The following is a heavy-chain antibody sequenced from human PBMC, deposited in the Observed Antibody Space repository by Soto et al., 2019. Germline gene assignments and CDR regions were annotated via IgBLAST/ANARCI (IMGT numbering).Heavy chain of an antibody. CDR2: IYYSGST. CDR3: ARATYYYDSSGSLDY. Sequence: QVQLQESGPGLVKPSQTLSLTCTVFGGSISNGGYYWSWIRQHPGKGLEWIGYIYYSGSTYYNPSLKGRVTIPVDTSKNQFSLKLSSVTAADTAVYYCARATYYYDSSGSLDYWGQGTLVTVSS. D-gene: IGHD3-22*01. CDR1: GGSISNGGYY. J-gene: IGHJ4*02. V-gene: IGHV4-31*03.